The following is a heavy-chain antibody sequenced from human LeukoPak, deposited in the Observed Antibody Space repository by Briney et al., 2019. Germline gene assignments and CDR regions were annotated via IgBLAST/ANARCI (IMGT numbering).Heavy chain of an antibody. CDR3: ARGSGYSYGYTY. CDR2: INHSGST. D-gene: IGHD5-18*01. V-gene: IGHV4-34*01. CDR1: GESFSCYY. Sequence: SETVSLTCAVYGESFSCYYWSWIRQPPGKGLEWIGEINHSGSTNYNPSLKSRVTISVDTSKNQFSLKLSSVTAADTAVYYCARGSGYSYGYTYWGQGTLVSVSS. J-gene: IGHJ4*02.